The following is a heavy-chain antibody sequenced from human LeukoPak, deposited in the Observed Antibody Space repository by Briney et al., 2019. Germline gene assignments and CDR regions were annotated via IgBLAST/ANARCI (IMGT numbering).Heavy chain of an antibody. V-gene: IGHV1-18*01. CDR3: ARADGYNCDY. Sequence: GASVKVSFKTSGYSFTSYGISWVRQAPGQGLEWMGWISAYNGNTNYAQKLQGRVTMTTDTSTSTAYMELRSLRSDDTAVYYCARADGYNCDYWGQGTLVTVSS. CDR2: ISAYNGNT. J-gene: IGHJ4*02. D-gene: IGHD5-24*01. CDR1: GYSFTSYG.